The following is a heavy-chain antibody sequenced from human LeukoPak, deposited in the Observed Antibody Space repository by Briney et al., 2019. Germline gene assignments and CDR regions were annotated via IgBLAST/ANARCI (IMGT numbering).Heavy chain of an antibody. CDR1: GFTFNTYA. D-gene: IGHD3-10*01. Sequence: PGGSLRLSCAASGFTFNTYAMSWVRQAPGKGLEWVSYISSSGSTIYYADSVKGRFTISRDNAKNSLYLQMNSLRAEDTAVYYCARIMVRGVISDYWGQGTLVTVSS. J-gene: IGHJ4*02. CDR3: ARIMVRGVISDY. CDR2: ISSSGSTI. V-gene: IGHV3-11*01.